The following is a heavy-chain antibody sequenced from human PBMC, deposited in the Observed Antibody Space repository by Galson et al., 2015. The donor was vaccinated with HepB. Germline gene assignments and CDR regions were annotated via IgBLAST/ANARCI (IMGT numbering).Heavy chain of an antibody. CDR2: ISGSGGSK. Sequence: SLRLSCAASGFTFSSYAMNWVRQAPGNGLEWVSTISGSGGSKYYADSAKGRFTTSRDNSKNTLYLQMNSLRAEDTAVYYCAKAVGDTSSWYLGHWYFDLWGRGTLVTVSS. CDR3: AKAVGDTSSWYLGHWYFDL. D-gene: IGHD6-13*01. V-gene: IGHV3-23*01. CDR1: GFTFSSYA. J-gene: IGHJ2*01.